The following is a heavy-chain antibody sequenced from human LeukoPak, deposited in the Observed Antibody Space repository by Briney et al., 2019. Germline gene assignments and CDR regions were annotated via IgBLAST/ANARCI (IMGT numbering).Heavy chain of an antibody. CDR1: GFTFSHDW. V-gene: IGHV3-7*01. D-gene: IGHD1-20*01. Sequence: PGGSLRLSCAASGFTFSHDWMSWVRQAPGKGLEWVASIKQDGSGEHYVDSVKGRFTIFRDNAKNSLYLQMNSLRAEDTAVYYCARDHYNWTPDQGYKVFDYWGQGSLVTVSS. CDR3: ARDHYNWTPDQGYKVFDY. J-gene: IGHJ4*02. CDR2: IKQDGSGE.